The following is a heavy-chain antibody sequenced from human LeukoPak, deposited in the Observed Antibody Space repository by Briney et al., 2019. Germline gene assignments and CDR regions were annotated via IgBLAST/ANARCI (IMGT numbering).Heavy chain of an antibody. J-gene: IGHJ4*02. D-gene: IGHD3-3*01. CDR2: ISTSSRTI. Sequence: PGGSLRLSCAASGFNFSSYSMNWVRQAPGKGLEWVSYISTSSRTIYYADSVKGRFTISRDNAKNSLFLQMNNLRAEDTAVYYCARDGYDFWSDYPTTLDYWGQGTLVTVSS. V-gene: IGHV3-48*01. CDR3: ARDGYDFWSDYPTTLDY. CDR1: GFNFSSYS.